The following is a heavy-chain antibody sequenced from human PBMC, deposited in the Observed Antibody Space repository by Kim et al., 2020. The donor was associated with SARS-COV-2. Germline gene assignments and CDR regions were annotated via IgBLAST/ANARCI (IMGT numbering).Heavy chain of an antibody. CDR3: ARGRTYYYDSSGYSNWFDP. V-gene: IGHV1-69*04. Sequence: SVKVSCKASGGTFSSYAISWVRQAPGQGLEWMGRIIPILGIANYAQKFQGRVTITADKSTSTAYMELSSLRSEDTAVYYCARGRTYYYDSSGYSNWFDPWGQGTLVTVSS. J-gene: IGHJ5*02. CDR1: GGTFSSYA. D-gene: IGHD3-22*01. CDR2: IIPILGIA.